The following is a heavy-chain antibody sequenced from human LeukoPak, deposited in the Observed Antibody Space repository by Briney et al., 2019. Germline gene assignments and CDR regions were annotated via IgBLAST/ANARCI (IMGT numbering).Heavy chain of an antibody. V-gene: IGHV3-9*03. CDR3: AKGGATDALDI. CDR1: GFTFDDYA. CDR2: ISWNSGSI. Sequence: PGRSLRLSCAASGFTFDDYAMHWVRQAPGKGLEWVSGISWNSGSIGYADSVKGRFTISRDNAKNSLYLQMNSLRAEDMALYYCAKGGATDALDIWGQGTMVTVSS. D-gene: IGHD1-26*01. J-gene: IGHJ3*02.